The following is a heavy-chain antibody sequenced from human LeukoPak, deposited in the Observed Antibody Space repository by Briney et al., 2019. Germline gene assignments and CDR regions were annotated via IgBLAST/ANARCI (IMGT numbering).Heavy chain of an antibody. D-gene: IGHD3-10*01. Sequence: SVKVSCKASGGTFSSYAISWVRQAPGQGLEWMGRIIPIFGTANYAQKFQGRVTITTDESTSTAYMELSSLRSEDTAVYYCARDLSFYGSGSQYYFDYWGQGTLDTVSS. CDR2: IIPIFGTA. V-gene: IGHV1-69*05. CDR1: GGTFSSYA. J-gene: IGHJ4*02. CDR3: ARDLSFYGSGSQYYFDY.